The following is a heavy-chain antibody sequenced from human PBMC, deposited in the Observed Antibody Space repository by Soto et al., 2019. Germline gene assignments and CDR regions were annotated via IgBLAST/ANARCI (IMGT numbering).Heavy chain of an antibody. V-gene: IGHV3-23*01. D-gene: IGHD2-2*01. Sequence: GGSLRLSCAASGFTFSSYAMSWVRQAPGKGLEWVSAISGSGGSTYYADSVKGRFTISRDNSKNTLYLQMNSLRAEDTAVYYCAKDLAPGYCSSTSCYSNWFDPWGQGTLVTVSS. CDR3: AKDLAPGYCSSTSCYSNWFDP. J-gene: IGHJ5*02. CDR1: GFTFSSYA. CDR2: ISGSGGST.